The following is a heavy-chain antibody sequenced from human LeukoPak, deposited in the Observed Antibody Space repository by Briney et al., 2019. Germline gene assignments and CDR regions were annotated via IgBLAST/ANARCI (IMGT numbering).Heavy chain of an antibody. V-gene: IGHV1-8*03. J-gene: IGHJ5*02. CDR2: MNPNSGNT. Sequence: ASVKVSCKASGYTFTSYDINWVRQATGQGLEGMGWMNPNSGNTGYAQKFQGRVTITRNTSISTAYMELSSLTSEDTAVYYCARVPPRYCSSTSCYTADWDWFDPWGQGTLVTVSS. D-gene: IGHD2-2*02. CDR3: ARVPPRYCSSTSCYTADWDWFDP. CDR1: GYTFTSYD.